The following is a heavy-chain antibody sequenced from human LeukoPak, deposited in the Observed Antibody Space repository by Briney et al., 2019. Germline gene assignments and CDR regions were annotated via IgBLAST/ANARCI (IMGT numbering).Heavy chain of an antibody. CDR2: IYYSGST. CDR3: ARPQYWYFDL. Sequence: SETLSLTCTVSGGSISSYYWSWIRQPPGKGLEWIGYIYYSGSTNYNPSLKSRVTMSVDTFKNQFSLKLSSVTAADTAVYYCARPQYWYFDLWGRGTLVIVSS. J-gene: IGHJ2*01. V-gene: IGHV4-59*12. CDR1: GGSISSYY.